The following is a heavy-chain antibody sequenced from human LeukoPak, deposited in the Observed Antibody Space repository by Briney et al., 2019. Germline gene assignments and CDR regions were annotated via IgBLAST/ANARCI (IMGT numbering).Heavy chain of an antibody. CDR3: ARAFAVSTGLDH. J-gene: IGHJ4*02. D-gene: IGHD4-17*01. Sequence: TGESLQISCKGSGYSFTTYWIGWVRQMPGKGLEWMGIIYPGDSDIRYSPSFQGQVTISADKSISTAYLQWSSLKASDTAMYYCARAFAVSTGLDHWGQGTLVTVSS. CDR1: GYSFTTYW. V-gene: IGHV5-51*01. CDR2: IYPGDSDI.